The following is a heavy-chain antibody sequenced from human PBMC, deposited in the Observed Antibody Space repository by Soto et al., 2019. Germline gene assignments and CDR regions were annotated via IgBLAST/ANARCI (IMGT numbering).Heavy chain of an antibody. CDR1: GFVFSSYA. CDR2: IGASGGNT. J-gene: IGHJ5*02. V-gene: IGHV3-23*01. Sequence: GVSLRLSGAASGFVFSSYAMSWVRQTPGKGLEWVSSIGASGGNTYYAYSVKGRFTITRDNSKNTPFLQMNNVRAEDTAVYFCARCGTLWYRPNWFEPWGLGNMGTVSS. CDR3: ARCGTLWYRPNWFEP. D-gene: IGHD1-26*01.